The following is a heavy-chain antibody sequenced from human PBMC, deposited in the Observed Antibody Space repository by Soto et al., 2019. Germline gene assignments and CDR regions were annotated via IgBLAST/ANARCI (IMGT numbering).Heavy chain of an antibody. D-gene: IGHD3-16*01. CDR1: GYTFTSYG. CDR2: ISAYNGNT. J-gene: IGHJ4*02. V-gene: IGHV1-18*01. CDR3: ARDLAENKLGVELRLADY. Sequence: QVQLVQSGAEVKKPGASVKVSCKASGYTFTSYGISWVRQAPGQGLEWMGWISAYNGNTNYAQKLQGRVTMTTDTSTSTAYMGLRSLRSDDTAVYYCARDLAENKLGVELRLADYWGQGTLVTVSS.